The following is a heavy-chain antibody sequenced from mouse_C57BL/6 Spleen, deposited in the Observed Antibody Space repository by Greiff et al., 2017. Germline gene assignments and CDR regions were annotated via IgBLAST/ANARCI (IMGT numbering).Heavy chain of an antibody. V-gene: IGHV1-4*01. J-gene: IGHJ4*01. CDR3: ARDSPYYYAMDY. D-gene: IGHD3-2*01. CDR2: INPSSGYT. CDR1: GYTFTSYT. Sequence: VQLQESGAELARPCASVKLSCKASGYTFTSYTIHWVKHRPGQGLEWIGYINPSSGYTKYNQKFKDKATLTADKSSSTAYMQLSSLTSEDSAVYYCARDSPYYYAMDYWGQGTSVTVSS.